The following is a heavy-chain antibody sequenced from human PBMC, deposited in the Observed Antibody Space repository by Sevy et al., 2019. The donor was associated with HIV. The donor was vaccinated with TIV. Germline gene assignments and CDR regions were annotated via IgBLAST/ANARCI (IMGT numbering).Heavy chain of an antibody. D-gene: IGHD3-16*01. Sequence: ASVKVSCKPSGYTFTTYGITWVRQAPGQGLEWMGWINTYNGNTNYAQKFQGRVTMTRDTSTRTAYMELRSLTSDDTAVYYWARKKNLGEPSDPWGQGTLVTVSS. V-gene: IGHV1-18*01. CDR2: INTYNGNT. J-gene: IGHJ5*02. CDR3: ARKKNLGEPSDP. CDR1: GYTFTTYG.